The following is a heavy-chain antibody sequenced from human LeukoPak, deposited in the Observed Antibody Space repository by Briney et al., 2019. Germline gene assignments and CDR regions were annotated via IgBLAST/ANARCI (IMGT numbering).Heavy chain of an antibody. CDR2: ISAYNGKT. CDR1: GYTFTSHG. D-gene: IGHD3-10*01. V-gene: IGHV1-18*01. Sequence: GASVTVSCKASGYTFTSHGINWVRQAPGQGLEWMGWISAYNGKTNYAQKLQGRVTMTTDTSTSTAYMELRSLRSDDTAVYYCAREMVTMVRGVIARSTQYYHHYYMDVWGKGTTVTISS. J-gene: IGHJ6*03. CDR3: AREMVTMVRGVIARSTQYYHHYYMDV.